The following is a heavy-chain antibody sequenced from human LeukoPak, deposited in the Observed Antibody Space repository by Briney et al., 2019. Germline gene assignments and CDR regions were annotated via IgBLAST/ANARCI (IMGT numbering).Heavy chain of an antibody. J-gene: IGHJ4*02. V-gene: IGHV3-30*04. CDR1: GFTFSSYV. D-gene: IGHD3-10*01. Sequence: GGSLRLSCAASGFTFSSYVMHWVRQAPGKGLEWVAIISYDGSNEYYADSVKGRFTISRDNSKNTLYLQMNSLRAADTAVYYCARVGGHWGQGTLVTVSS. CDR2: ISYDGSNE. CDR3: ARVGGH.